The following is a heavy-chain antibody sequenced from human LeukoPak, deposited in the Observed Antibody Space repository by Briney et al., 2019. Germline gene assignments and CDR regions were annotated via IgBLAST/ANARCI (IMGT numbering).Heavy chain of an antibody. V-gene: IGHV4-39*01. CDR2: IYYSGST. D-gene: IGHD3-16*01. Sequence: SETLSLTCTVSGGSISGSSYYWGWIRQPPGKGLEWIGSIYYSGSTYYNPSLKSRVTISVDTSKNQFSLKLSSVTAADTAVYYCARFSQYYDSPTHYLDYWGQGILVTVSS. CDR1: GGSISGSSYY. J-gene: IGHJ4*02. CDR3: ARFSQYYDSPTHYLDY.